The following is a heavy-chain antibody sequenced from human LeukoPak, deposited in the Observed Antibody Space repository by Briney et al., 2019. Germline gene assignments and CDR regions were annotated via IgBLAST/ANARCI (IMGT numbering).Heavy chain of an antibody. J-gene: IGHJ5*02. CDR1: GYSISSSNW. D-gene: IGHD6-6*01. Sequence: SDTLSLTCAVSGYSISSSNWWGWIRQPPGKGLEWIGYIYYSGSTYYNPSLKSRVTMSVDTSKNQFSLKLSSVTAADTAVYYCARGRVAARPSTYNWFDPWGQGTLVTVSS. CDR3: ARGRVAARPSTYNWFDP. V-gene: IGHV4-28*03. CDR2: IYYSGST.